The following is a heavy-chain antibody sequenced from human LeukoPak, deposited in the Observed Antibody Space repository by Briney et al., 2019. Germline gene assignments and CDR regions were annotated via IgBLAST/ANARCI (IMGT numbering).Heavy chain of an antibody. CDR3: ARVHCSGGSCHFDY. CDR1: GYTFTSYD. D-gene: IGHD2-15*01. V-gene: IGHV1-2*02. Sequence: GASVKVSCKASGYTFTSYDINWVRQATGQGLEWMGWINPNSGGTNYAQKFQGRVTMTRDTSISTAYMELSRLRSDDTAVYYCARVHCSGGSCHFDYWGQGTLVTVSS. J-gene: IGHJ4*02. CDR2: INPNSGGT.